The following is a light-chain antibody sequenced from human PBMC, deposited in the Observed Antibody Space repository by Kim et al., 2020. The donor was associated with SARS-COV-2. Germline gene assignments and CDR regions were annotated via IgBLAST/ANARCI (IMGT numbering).Light chain of an antibody. Sequence: QSVLTQPPSASGSPGQSVTISCTGTSSDVGGYNYVSWYQQHPGKAPKLMIYEVSKRPSGVPHRFSCSKSGNTASLTVSGLQAEDEADYYCNSYGGSNNLVFGGGTQLTVL. V-gene: IGLV2-8*01. CDR1: SSDVGGYNY. J-gene: IGLJ2*01. CDR3: NSYGGSNNLV. CDR2: EVS.